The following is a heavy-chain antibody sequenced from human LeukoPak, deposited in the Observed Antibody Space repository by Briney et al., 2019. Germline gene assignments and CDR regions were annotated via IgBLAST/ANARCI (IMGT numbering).Heavy chain of an antibody. CDR3: AKEIGYLSGFEH. D-gene: IGHD3-10*01. V-gene: IGHV3-30*18. Sequence: GGSLRLSCAASGFSFSNCSMNWVRQAPGKGLEWVAVISPDGSKRHYVDSVRGRFTISRDNSKDTLDLQMNSLRPEDTAVYYCAKEIGYLSGFEHWGQGSLVTVSS. J-gene: IGHJ4*02. CDR2: ISPDGSKR. CDR1: GFSFSNCS.